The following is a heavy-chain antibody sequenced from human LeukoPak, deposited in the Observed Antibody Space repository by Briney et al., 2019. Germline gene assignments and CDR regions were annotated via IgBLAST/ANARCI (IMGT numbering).Heavy chain of an antibody. D-gene: IGHD3-10*02. Sequence: ASETLSLTCAVSHGSINSNSNWWSWVRRSPGKGLEWIGEISHGGTTNFNPSLKSRVAISIDNSNNYFSLKVTSMTSADTAIYYCARFMSTGYGFDIWGRGTMVTVSS. CDR2: ISHGGTT. CDR1: HGSINSNSNW. CDR3: ARFMSTGYGFDI. J-gene: IGHJ3*02. V-gene: IGHV4-4*02.